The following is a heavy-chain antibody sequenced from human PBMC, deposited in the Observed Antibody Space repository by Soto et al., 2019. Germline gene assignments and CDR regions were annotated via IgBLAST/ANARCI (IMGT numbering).Heavy chain of an antibody. CDR1: GGSFRNYY. V-gene: IGHV4-34*01. CDR3: TRAEEIPGSWFDP. CDR2: VNHSGEA. J-gene: IGHJ5*02. D-gene: IGHD3-10*01. Sequence: PSETLSLTCGVYGGSFRNYYWIWVRQPPGKGLEWIGEVNHSGEATYNPPLQSRITISLDTSNNQFSLKVSSVTCGDKAMYSSTRAEEIPGSWFDPGAEGTQVTVS.